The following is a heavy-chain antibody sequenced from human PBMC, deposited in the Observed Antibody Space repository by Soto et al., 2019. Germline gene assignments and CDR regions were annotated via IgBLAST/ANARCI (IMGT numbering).Heavy chain of an antibody. Sequence: SETLSLTCTVSGGSISSGDYYWSWIRQPPGKGLEWIGYIYYSGSTYYNPSLKSRVTISVDTSKNQFSLKLSSVTAADTAVYYCASSTPNCSGGSCYSPFNNWFDPWGQGTLVTVSS. CDR1: GGSISSGDYY. CDR2: IYYSGST. CDR3: ASSTPNCSGGSCYSPFNNWFDP. J-gene: IGHJ5*02. D-gene: IGHD2-15*01. V-gene: IGHV4-30-4*01.